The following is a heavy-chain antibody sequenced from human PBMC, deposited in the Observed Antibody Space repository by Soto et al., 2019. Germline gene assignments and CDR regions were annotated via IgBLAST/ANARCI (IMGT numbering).Heavy chain of an antibody. CDR2: VSPYNGHT. Sequence: QVQLVQSAAEVKKPGASVKVSCKASGYSFTSYGISWVRRAPGQGLEWMGWVSPYNGHTQFAQRFQGRVTMTTDTSTKTAYMDLRNLRSDDTAYYYCARDLTIVPATHPRLENYGMDVWGQGTTVIVSS. CDR3: ARDLTIVPATHPRLENYGMDV. V-gene: IGHV1-18*01. D-gene: IGHD2-2*01. CDR1: GYSFTSYG. J-gene: IGHJ6*02.